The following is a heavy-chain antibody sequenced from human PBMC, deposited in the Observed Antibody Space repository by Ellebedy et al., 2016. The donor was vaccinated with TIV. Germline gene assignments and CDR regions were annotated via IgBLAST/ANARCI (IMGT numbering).Heavy chain of an antibody. CDR2: ISYDGSNK. Sequence: PGGSLRLSCAASGFTFSNYGMHWVRQAPGKGLEWVAVISYDGSNKYYADSVKGRFTISRDNSKNTLYLQMNSLRAEDTAVYYCAKEQSSSWYSFYFDYWGQGTLVTVSS. CDR3: AKEQSSSWYSFYFDY. J-gene: IGHJ4*02. V-gene: IGHV3-30*18. D-gene: IGHD6-13*01. CDR1: GFTFSNYG.